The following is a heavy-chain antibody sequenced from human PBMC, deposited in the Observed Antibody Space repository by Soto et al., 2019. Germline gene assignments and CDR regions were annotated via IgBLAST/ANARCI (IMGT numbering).Heavy chain of an antibody. D-gene: IGHD4-17*01. J-gene: IGHJ4*02. CDR2: IYYSGST. CDR3: ARGRHYGDYVDY. Sequence: SETLSLTCTVSGGSIRSGGYYWSWIRQHPGKGLEWIGYIYYSGSTYYNPSLKSRVTISVDTSKNQFSLKLSSVTAADTAVYYCARGRHYGDYVDYWGQGTLVTVSS. CDR1: GGSIRSGGYY. V-gene: IGHV4-31*03.